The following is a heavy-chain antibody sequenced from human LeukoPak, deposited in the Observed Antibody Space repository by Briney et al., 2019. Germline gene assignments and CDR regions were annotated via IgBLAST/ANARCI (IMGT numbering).Heavy chain of an antibody. J-gene: IGHJ4*02. Sequence: GGSLRLSCAASGFTFDEYAMHWVRQAPGKGLEWVSGISWNSGSIGYADSVKGRFTISRDNAKKSPYLQMTSLRTEDTSLYYCAKGLRESVPSVFDYWGKGNLVTVSS. V-gene: IGHV3-9*01. CDR3: AKGLRESVPSVFDY. CDR2: ISWNSGSI. CDR1: GFTFDEYA. D-gene: IGHD6-19*01.